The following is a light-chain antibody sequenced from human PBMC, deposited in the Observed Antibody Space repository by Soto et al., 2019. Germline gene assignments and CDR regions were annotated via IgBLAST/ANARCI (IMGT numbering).Light chain of an antibody. J-gene: IGKJ3*01. CDR2: GAS. V-gene: IGKV3-15*01. CDR1: QNVYNK. CDR3: QQYGSSLFT. Sequence: EIVMTQSPATLSVSPGERVTFSCRASQNVYNKLAWYQHKPGQAPRLLISGASNGATGVPPRFSGSGSGTDFTLTVNSLQSEDIAVYYCQQYGSSLFTFGPGTKVDIK.